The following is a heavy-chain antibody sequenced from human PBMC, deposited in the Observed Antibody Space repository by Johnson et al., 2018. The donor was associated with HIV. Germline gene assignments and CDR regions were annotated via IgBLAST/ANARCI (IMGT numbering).Heavy chain of an antibody. J-gene: IGHJ3*02. V-gene: IGHV3-9*01. D-gene: IGHD2/OR15-2a*01. CDR3: AKDRLSGEYPSYAFDI. CDR2: ISWNSGSI. CDR1: GFTFDEYD. Sequence: VQLVESGGGVARPGGSLRLSCEASGFTFDEYDMSWVRQAPGKGLEWVSGISWNSGSIGYAASVKGRFTISRDNAKNSLYLQRHSLKAEDTAFYYCAKDRLSGEYPSYAFDIWGRGTLVTVSS.